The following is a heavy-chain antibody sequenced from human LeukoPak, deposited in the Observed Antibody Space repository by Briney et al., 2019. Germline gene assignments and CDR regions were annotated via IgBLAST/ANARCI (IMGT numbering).Heavy chain of an antibody. V-gene: IGHV3-48*03. J-gene: IGHJ6*02. D-gene: IGHD5-24*01. CDR1: GFTFSSYE. Sequence: GGSLRLSCAASGFTFSSYEMNWVRQAPGKGLDGFSYISSSSSTIYYADSVKGRFTISRDNAKNSLYLQMNSLRAEDTAVYYCSSDRKAAYNMGPYYYGMDVWGQGTTVTVSS. CDR3: SSDRKAAYNMGPYYYGMDV. CDR2: ISSSSSTI.